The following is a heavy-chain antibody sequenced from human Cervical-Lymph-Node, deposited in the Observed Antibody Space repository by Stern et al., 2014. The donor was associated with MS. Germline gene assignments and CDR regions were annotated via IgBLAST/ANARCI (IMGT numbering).Heavy chain of an antibody. Sequence: VQLVESGGDLVQPGGSLRVSCAASGFIFSNYWMQWVRQAPGTGLMCVSHINSDGSSTTYADSVKGRFTTSRDNAKNTLYLQMDDLRAEDTAVYFCVRDNYGTDYWGQGTLVTVSS. J-gene: IGHJ4*02. CDR3: VRDNYGTDY. D-gene: IGHD3-16*01. CDR1: GFIFSNYW. CDR2: INSDGSST. V-gene: IGHV3-74*03.